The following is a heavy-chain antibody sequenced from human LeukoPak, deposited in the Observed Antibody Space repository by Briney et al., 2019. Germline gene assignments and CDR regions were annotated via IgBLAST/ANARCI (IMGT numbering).Heavy chain of an antibody. CDR3: ARELGGYCSGGSCYLFDY. V-gene: IGHV4-34*01. CDR1: GGSFSGYY. D-gene: IGHD2-15*01. CDR2: INHSGST. Sequence: ASETLSLTCAVYGGSFSGYYWSWIRQPPGKGLEWIGEINHSGSTNYNPSLKSRVTMSVDTSKNQFSLKLNSVTAADTAMYYCARELGGYCSGGSCYLFDYWGQGTLVTVSS. J-gene: IGHJ4*02.